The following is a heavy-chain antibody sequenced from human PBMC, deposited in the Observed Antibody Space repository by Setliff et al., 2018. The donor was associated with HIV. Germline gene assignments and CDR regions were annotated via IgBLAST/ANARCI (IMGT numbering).Heavy chain of an antibody. D-gene: IGHD1-1*01. CDR3: ARSRSTRDAFDT. CDR2: ISSGGGT. Sequence: GGSLRLSCAASGFPFSNYAMSWVRQAPGKGLEWVSAISSGGGTYYADFVKGRSTISRDNARNSLYLDLNSLRAEDTALYYCARSRSTRDAFDTWGQGTMVTV. J-gene: IGHJ3*02. CDR1: GFPFSNYA. V-gene: IGHV3-23*01.